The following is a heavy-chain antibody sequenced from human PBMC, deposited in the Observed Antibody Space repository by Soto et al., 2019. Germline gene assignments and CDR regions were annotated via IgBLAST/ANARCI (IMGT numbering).Heavy chain of an antibody. Sequence: GGSLRLSCAASGFTFSGSAMHWVRQASGKGLEWVGRIRSKANSYATAYAASVKGRFTISRDDSKNTAYLQMNSLKTEDTAVYYCTRRGYSYGYPDYYYYGMDVWGQGTMVTVSS. D-gene: IGHD5-18*01. CDR3: TRRGYSYGYPDYYYYGMDV. CDR2: IRSKANSYAT. V-gene: IGHV3-73*01. CDR1: GFTFSGSA. J-gene: IGHJ6*02.